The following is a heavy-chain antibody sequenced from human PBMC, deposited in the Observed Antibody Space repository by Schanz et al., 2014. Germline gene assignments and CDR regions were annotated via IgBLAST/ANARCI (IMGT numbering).Heavy chain of an antibody. J-gene: IGHJ5*02. D-gene: IGHD2-15*01. V-gene: IGHV1-18*01. Sequence: QGQLVQSGPEVKEPGASVKVSCEASRYTFNTYGLNWVRQAPGQGLEWMGWISAYTNNTNYAQKVQGRVTMTTDTSTGTAYMELTSLRFDDTAVYYCARGRGCTGGSCYSWFDLWGQGTLXTVSS. CDR2: ISAYTNNT. CDR1: RYTFNTYG. CDR3: ARGRGCTGGSCYSWFDL.